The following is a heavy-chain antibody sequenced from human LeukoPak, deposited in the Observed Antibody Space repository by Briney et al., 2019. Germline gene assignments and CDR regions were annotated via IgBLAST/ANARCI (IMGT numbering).Heavy chain of an antibody. CDR3: AKDLHYYDSSGSDY. D-gene: IGHD3-22*01. CDR2: IRYDGSNK. J-gene: IGHJ4*02. CDR1: GFTFSSYG. Sequence: GGSLRLSCAASGFTFSSYGMHWVRQAPGKGLEWVAFIRYDGSNKYYADSVKGRFTISRDNSKNTLYLQMNSLRAEDTAVYYCAKDLHYYDSSGSDYWGQGTLVTVSS. V-gene: IGHV3-30*02.